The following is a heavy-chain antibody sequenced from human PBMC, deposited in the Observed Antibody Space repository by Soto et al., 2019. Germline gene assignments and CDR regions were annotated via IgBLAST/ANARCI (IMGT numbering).Heavy chain of an antibody. V-gene: IGHV5-51*01. Sequence: GESLKISCKGSGYSFTSYWIGWVRQMPGKGLEWMGIIYPGDSDTRYSPSFQGQVTISADKSISTAYPQWSSLKASDTAMYYCASAEYSSSPGDYYYYYGMDVWGQGTTVTVSS. D-gene: IGHD6-6*01. CDR1: GYSFTSYW. J-gene: IGHJ6*02. CDR2: IYPGDSDT. CDR3: ASAEYSSSPGDYYYYYGMDV.